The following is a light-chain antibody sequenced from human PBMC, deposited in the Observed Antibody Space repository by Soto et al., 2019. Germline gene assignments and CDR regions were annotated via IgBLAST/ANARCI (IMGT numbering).Light chain of an antibody. J-gene: IGKJ1*01. Sequence: EIVLTQSPGTLSLSPGERATLSCRASQSISNRYLAWYHQKPGQAPRLLIYGASSRATGIPDRFSGSWSGTDVTLTISRREPEDFAVYYCQQYGTSPRTFGQGTKVDIK. CDR3: QQYGTSPRT. CDR1: QSISNRY. CDR2: GAS. V-gene: IGKV3-20*01.